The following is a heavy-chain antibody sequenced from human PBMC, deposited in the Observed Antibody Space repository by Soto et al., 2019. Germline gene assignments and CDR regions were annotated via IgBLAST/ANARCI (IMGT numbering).Heavy chain of an antibody. Sequence: ASVKVSCKASGYTFTGYYMHWVRQAPGQGLEWMGWINPNSGGTNYAQKFQGWVTMTRDTSISTAYMELSRLRSDDTAVYYCARDWATYYYDSSGYSRQHYYYYGMDVWGQGTTVTVSS. CDR1: GYTFTGYY. J-gene: IGHJ6*02. CDR3: ARDWATYYYDSSGYSRQHYYYYGMDV. V-gene: IGHV1-2*04. CDR2: INPNSGGT. D-gene: IGHD3-22*01.